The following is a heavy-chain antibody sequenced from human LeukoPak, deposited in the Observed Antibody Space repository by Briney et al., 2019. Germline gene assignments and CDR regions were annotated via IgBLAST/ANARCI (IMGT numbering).Heavy chain of an antibody. Sequence: PSETLSLTCTVSGYSISSGYYWGWIRQPPGKGLEWIGSIYHSGSTYYNPSLKSRVTISVDTSKNQFSLKLSSVTAADTAVYYCARLQNYYDSSGHSYYFDYWGQGTLVTVSS. D-gene: IGHD3-22*01. CDR3: ARLQNYYDSSGHSYYFDY. CDR2: IYHSGST. J-gene: IGHJ4*02. CDR1: GYSISSGYY. V-gene: IGHV4-38-2*02.